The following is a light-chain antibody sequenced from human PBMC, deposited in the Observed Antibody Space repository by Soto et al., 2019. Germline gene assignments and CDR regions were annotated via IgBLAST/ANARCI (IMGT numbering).Light chain of an antibody. CDR1: QSISPW. CDR2: KAS. J-gene: IGKJ2*01. V-gene: IGKV1-5*03. Sequence: DIQMTQSPSTLSASVGDRVTITCRASQSISPWLAWYQQKPGKAPNLLIYKASTLQTGVPSRFSGSGSGTEFTLTISSLQPDDFATYYCQQANSFPYTFGQGTKLEIK. CDR3: QQANSFPYT.